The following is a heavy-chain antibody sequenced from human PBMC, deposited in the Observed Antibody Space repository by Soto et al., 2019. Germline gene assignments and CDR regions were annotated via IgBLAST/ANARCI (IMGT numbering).Heavy chain of an antibody. D-gene: IGHD2-2*01. CDR3: ARELVVPAARGHAFDI. V-gene: IGHV1-46*01. CDR2: INPSGGST. J-gene: IGHJ3*02. CDR1: GYTFTSYY. Sequence: GASVKVSCKASGYTFTSYYMHWVRQAPGQGLEWMGIINPSGGSTSYAQKFQGRVTMTRDTSTSTVYMELSSLRSEDTAVYYCARELVVPAARGHAFDIWGQGTTVTVSS.